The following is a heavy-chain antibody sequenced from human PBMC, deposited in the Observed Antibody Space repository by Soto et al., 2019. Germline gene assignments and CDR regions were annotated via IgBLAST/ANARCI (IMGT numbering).Heavy chain of an antibody. D-gene: IGHD3-22*01. CDR2: NYSGGST. CDR1: RFTVSSNY. J-gene: IGHJ4*02. V-gene: IGHV3-53*01. Sequence: GESLKISCAASRFTVSSNYMRWVRKAPGTGLVWVSVNYSGGSTYYAVSVKRRFTIARDNSKNTLDLQMNSLRAADKAEYFRARGGGSSGYYYGYWGQGTLVTVSS. CDR3: ARGGGSSGYYYGY.